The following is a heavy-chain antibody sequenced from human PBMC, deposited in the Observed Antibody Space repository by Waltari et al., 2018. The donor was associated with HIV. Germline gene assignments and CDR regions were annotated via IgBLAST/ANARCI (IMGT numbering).Heavy chain of an antibody. D-gene: IGHD2-15*01. J-gene: IGHJ4*02. CDR3: AREGIVAAPFDF. CDR2: ISRDGSSK. CDR1: GFIFRDFA. Sequence: VQLVESGGGLVQPGGSLRLSCAASGFIFRDFAIHWVRQAPGKGLEWVAVISRDGSSKDYADSVQGRFTISRDNSKNSLHLHMNSLRPKDTAVYYCAREGIVAAPFDFWGLGTLVTVSS. V-gene: IGHV3-30*01.